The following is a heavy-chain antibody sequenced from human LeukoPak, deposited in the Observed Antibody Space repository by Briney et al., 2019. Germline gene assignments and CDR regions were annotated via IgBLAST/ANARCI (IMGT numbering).Heavy chain of an antibody. J-gene: IGHJ4*02. CDR1: GGSISSYY. V-gene: IGHV4-59*01. D-gene: IGHD1/OR15-1a*01. CDR3: ARAKAGTIYYFDY. CDR2: IYYSGST. Sequence: SETLSLTCTVSGGSISSYYWSWIRQPPGKGLEWIGYIYYSGSTNYNPSLKSRVTISVDTSKNQFSLKLRSVTAADTAVYYCARAKAGTIYYFDYWGQGTLVTVSS.